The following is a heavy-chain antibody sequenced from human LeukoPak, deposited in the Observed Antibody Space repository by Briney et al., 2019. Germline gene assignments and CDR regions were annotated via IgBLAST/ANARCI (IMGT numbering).Heavy chain of an antibody. CDR1: GYTFTSYD. Sequence: GASVKVSCKASGYTFTSYDISWVRQATGQGLEWMGWMNPNSGNTGYAQKFQGRVTMTRNTSISTAYMELSSLRSEDTAVYYCASFDYCSGGSCCSSDYYGMDVWGQGTTVTVSS. D-gene: IGHD2-15*01. J-gene: IGHJ6*02. V-gene: IGHV1-8*01. CDR3: ASFDYCSGGSCCSSDYYGMDV. CDR2: MNPNSGNT.